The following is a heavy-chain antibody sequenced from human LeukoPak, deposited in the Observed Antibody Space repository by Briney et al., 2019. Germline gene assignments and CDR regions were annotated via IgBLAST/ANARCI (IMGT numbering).Heavy chain of an antibody. CDR3: AKDVGKWESLHFFDY. J-gene: IGHJ4*02. D-gene: IGHD1-26*01. CDR1: GFTFSSYG. Sequence: GGSLRLSCAASGFTFSSYGMHWVRQAPGKGLEWVAVISYDGSNKYYADSVKGRFTISRDDSRNTLYLQMNSLRGDDTAVYYCAKDVGKWESLHFFDYWGQGTLVTVSS. V-gene: IGHV3-30*12. CDR2: ISYDGSNK.